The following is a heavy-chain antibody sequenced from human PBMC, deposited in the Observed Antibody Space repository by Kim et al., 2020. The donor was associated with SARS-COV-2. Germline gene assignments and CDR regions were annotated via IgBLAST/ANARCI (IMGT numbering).Heavy chain of an antibody. D-gene: IGHD2-15*01. V-gene: IGHV4-4*09. Sequence: SLQSRVTISANTSKNQFSLKLSSVTAADTAVYYCARSRPVVAYNCYGMDVWGQGTTVTVSS. CDR3: ARSRPVVAYNCYGMDV. J-gene: IGHJ6*02.